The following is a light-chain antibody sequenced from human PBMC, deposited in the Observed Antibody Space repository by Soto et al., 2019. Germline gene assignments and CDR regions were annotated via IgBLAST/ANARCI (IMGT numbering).Light chain of an antibody. Sequence: DIVMTQSPLSMPVTPGEPASISCRSSQSLLNRNGQNCLDWYLQKPGQSPQLLIHMGFIRASGVPDRFSGSGSGTYFTLTISRVEAEDVGVYYCVQALESPPTFGGGTNLEIK. CDR1: QSLLNRNGQNC. CDR3: VQALESPPT. CDR2: MGF. V-gene: IGKV2-28*01. J-gene: IGKJ4*01.